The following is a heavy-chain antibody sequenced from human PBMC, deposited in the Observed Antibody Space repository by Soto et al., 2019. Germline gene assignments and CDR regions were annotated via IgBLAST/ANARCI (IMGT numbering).Heavy chain of an antibody. J-gene: IGHJ4*02. CDR2: IYYDGSNK. CDR3: ARPYCTNGVCYYYFDH. V-gene: IGHV3-33*01. D-gene: IGHD2-8*01. Sequence: QVQLVESGGGVVQPGRSLRLSCVASGFTFSTYAMHWVRQAPGKGLEWVAVIYYDGSNKYYADSVKGRFTISRDNSKNTRYLQMNSLRAEDTAVYYCARPYCTNGVCYYYFDHWGQGTLVTVSS. CDR1: GFTFSTYA.